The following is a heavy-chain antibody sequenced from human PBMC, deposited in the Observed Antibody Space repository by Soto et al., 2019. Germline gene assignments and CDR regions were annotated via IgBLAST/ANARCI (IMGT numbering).Heavy chain of an antibody. Sequence: PGGSLRLSCEASGFPFNTYAMTWFRQLPGMGLEWVSTTSIGGNTDFAESVRGRFSVSRDNSKNTLYLQMTNLRAEDAAFYFFAKDLRPGLVVPTKSGFDPWGQGTRVTVSS. CDR2: TSIGGNT. CDR1: GFPFNTYA. D-gene: IGHD3-10*01. V-gene: IGHV3-23*01. J-gene: IGHJ5*02. CDR3: AKDLRPGLVVPTKSGFDP.